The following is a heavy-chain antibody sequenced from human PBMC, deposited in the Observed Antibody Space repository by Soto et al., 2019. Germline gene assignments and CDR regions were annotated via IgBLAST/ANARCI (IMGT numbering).Heavy chain of an antibody. J-gene: IGHJ4*02. Sequence: SETLSLTCTVSGGSISSGGYYWSWIRQHPGKGLEWIGYIYYSGSTYYNPSLKSRVTISVDTSKNQFSLKLSSVTAADTAVYYCARARIDVDTALGYFDYCGQGTLGTVSS. D-gene: IGHD5-18*01. CDR3: ARARIDVDTALGYFDY. CDR2: IYYSGST. CDR1: GGSISSGGYY. V-gene: IGHV4-31*03.